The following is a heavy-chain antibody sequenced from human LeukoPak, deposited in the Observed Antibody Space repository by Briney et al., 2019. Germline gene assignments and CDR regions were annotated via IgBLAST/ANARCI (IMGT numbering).Heavy chain of an antibody. V-gene: IGHV4-59*01. Sequence: SETLSLTCTVSGGSISSYYWSWLRQPPGKGLEWIGYIYYSGSTNYNPSLKSRVTISVDTSKNQFSLKLSSVTAADTAVYYCASGYLFDYWGQGTLVTVSS. CDR1: GGSISSYY. CDR3: ASGYLFDY. CDR2: IYYSGST. D-gene: IGHD6-25*01. J-gene: IGHJ4*02.